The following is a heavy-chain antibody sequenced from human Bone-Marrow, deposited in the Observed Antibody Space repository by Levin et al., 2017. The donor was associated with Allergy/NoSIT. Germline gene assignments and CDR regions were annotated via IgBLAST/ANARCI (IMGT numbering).Heavy chain of an antibody. V-gene: IGHV3-23*01. J-gene: IGHJ6*02. D-gene: IGHD3-9*01. CDR2: ISGSGNSA. CDR3: AKWNYDTVTGLSLGMDV. CDR1: GFTFSSYA. Sequence: GGSLRLSCAVSGFTFSSYAMNWVRQAPGQGLEWVSIISGSGNSAFYADSVKGRFTISRDNSKNTLFLQMNSLRADDTAVYYCAKWNYDTVTGLSLGMDVWGQGTTVTVS.